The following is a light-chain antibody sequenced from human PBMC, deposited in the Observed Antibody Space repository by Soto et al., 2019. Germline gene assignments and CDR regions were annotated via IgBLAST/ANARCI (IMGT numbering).Light chain of an antibody. V-gene: IGLV2-11*01. J-gene: IGLJ1*01. Sequence: QSALTQPPSVSGSPGQSVTISCTGTSSDVGGYNYVSWYQQHPGKAPKLMIYDVSKRPSGVPDRFSGSKSGNTASLTISGLQAEDEADYYCSSYAGSYTPYVFGTGTKVTVL. CDR3: SSYAGSYTPYV. CDR1: SSDVGGYNY. CDR2: DVS.